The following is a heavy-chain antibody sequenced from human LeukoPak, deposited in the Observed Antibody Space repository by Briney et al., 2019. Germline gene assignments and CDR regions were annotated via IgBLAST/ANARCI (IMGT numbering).Heavy chain of an antibody. CDR3: AREKRARVVVADTSYYGMDV. Sequence: SVKVSCKASGGTFSSYAISWVRQAPGQGLECMGGIIPIFGTANYAQKFQGRVTITVDESTSTAYMELSSLRSEDTAVYYCAREKRARVVVADTSYYGMDVWGKGTTVTVSS. CDR1: GGTFSSYA. CDR2: IIPIFGTA. J-gene: IGHJ6*04. V-gene: IGHV1-69*01. D-gene: IGHD2-15*01.